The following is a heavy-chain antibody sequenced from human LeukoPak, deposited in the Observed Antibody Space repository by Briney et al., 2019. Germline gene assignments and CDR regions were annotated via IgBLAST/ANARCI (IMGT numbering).Heavy chain of an antibody. J-gene: IGHJ4*02. CDR3: ARDNVDALDY. D-gene: IGHD5-12*01. V-gene: IGHV4-4*07. Sequence: PSESLSLTWTVSGGSISSFYWSWIRQPAGKGLEWTGRIYASGSTNYNPSLKSRVTMSVDTSKNQFSLKLSSVTAADPAVYYCARDNVDALDYWGQGTLVSVSS. CDR1: GGSISSFY. CDR2: IYASGST.